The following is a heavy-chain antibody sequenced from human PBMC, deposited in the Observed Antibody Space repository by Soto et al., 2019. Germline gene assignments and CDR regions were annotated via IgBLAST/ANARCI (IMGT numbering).Heavy chain of an antibody. J-gene: IGHJ4*02. CDR1: GFAFSSYG. Sequence: GWSLRLSCEAAGFAFSSYGRHWVRQAPGKGLEWVAVISYYGTNEYYEDSVRGRFTISRDNSKNTLYLQMNSLRIEDTAVYFCAKEDPSGRYSLDYWGQGSQVTFSS. D-gene: IGHD1-26*01. CDR3: AKEDPSGRYSLDY. CDR2: ISYYGTNE. V-gene: IGHV3-30*18.